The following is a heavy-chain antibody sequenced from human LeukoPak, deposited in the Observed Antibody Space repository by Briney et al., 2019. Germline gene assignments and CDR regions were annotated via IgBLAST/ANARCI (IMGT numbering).Heavy chain of an antibody. CDR1: GFTFSSYW. CDR3: ARGGRITIFGVVINNWFDP. V-gene: IGHV3-74*01. CDR2: INSDGSST. J-gene: IGHJ5*02. D-gene: IGHD3-3*01. Sequence: GGSLRLSCAASGFTFSSYWIHWVRQAPGKGLVWVSRINSDGSSTSYADSVKGRFTISRDNAKNTLYLQMNSLRAEDTAVYYCARGGRITIFGVVINNWFDPWGQGTLVTVSS.